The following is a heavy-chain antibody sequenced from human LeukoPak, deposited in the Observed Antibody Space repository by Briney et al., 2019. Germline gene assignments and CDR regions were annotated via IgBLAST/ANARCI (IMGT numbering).Heavy chain of an antibody. D-gene: IGHD3-3*01. Sequence: GASVKVSCKASIYTFTGYYMHWVRQAPGQGLEWMGWINPNSGGTNYAQKFQGRVTMTRDTSISTAYMELSRLRSDDTAVYYCARERFLEWLLYGDAFDIWGQGTMVTVSS. V-gene: IGHV1-2*02. J-gene: IGHJ3*02. CDR2: INPNSGGT. CDR3: ARERFLEWLLYGDAFDI. CDR1: IYTFTGYY.